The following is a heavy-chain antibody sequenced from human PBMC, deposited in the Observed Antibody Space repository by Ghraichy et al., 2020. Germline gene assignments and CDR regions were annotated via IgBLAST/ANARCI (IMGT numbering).Heavy chain of an antibody. CDR3: AKAPSIGGSSSLPYYYYGMDV. V-gene: IGHV3-23*01. D-gene: IGHD6-6*01. CDR1: GFTFSSYA. CDR2: ISGSGGST. J-gene: IGHJ6*02. Sequence: GGSLRLSCAASGFTFSSYAMSWVRQAPGKGLEWVSAISGSGGSTYYADSVKGRFTISRDNSKNTLYLQMNSLRAEDTAVYYCAKAPSIGGSSSLPYYYYGMDVWGQGTTVTVSS.